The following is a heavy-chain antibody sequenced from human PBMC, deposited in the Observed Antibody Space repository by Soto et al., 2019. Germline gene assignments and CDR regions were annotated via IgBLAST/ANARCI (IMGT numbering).Heavy chain of an antibody. D-gene: IGHD6-13*01. CDR3: ARSVAAAGSEDDY. CDR2: INHSGST. V-gene: IGHV4-34*01. CDR1: GGSFSGYY. Sequence: SETLSLTCAVYGGSFSGYYWSWIRQPPGKGLEWIEEINHSGSTNYNPSLKSRVTISVDTSKNQFSLKLSSVTAADTAVYYCARSVAAAGSEDDYRGQGTLVTVSS. J-gene: IGHJ4*02.